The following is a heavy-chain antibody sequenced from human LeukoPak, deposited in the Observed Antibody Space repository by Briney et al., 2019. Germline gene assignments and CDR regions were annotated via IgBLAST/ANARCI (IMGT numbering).Heavy chain of an antibody. J-gene: IGHJ3*02. V-gene: IGHV3-21*01. CDR2: ISSSSSYI. CDR1: GFTFSSYS. D-gene: IGHD3-10*01. CDR3: AGYYYGSGREGYAFDI. Sequence: GGSLRLSCAASGFTFSSYSMNWVRQAPGKGLEWVSSISSSSSYIYYADSVRGRFTISRDNAKNSLYLQMNSLRAEDTAVYFCAGYYYGSGREGYAFDIWGQGTMVTVSS.